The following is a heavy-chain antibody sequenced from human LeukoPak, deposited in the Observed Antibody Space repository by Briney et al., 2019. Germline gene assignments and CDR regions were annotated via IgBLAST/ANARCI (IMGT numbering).Heavy chain of an antibody. CDR1: GFTFNNYA. CDR3: AKADCRSINCYVKDF. J-gene: IGHJ6*04. Sequence: GGSLRLSCVASGFTFNNYAMNWVRQAPGKVLEWVSAISDSDGTTKYADSVKGRFTISTDKSKNTLYLQMNSLRAEDTAVYHCAKADCRSINCYVKDFWGKGTTVTVSS. CDR2: ISDSDGTT. D-gene: IGHD2-2*01. V-gene: IGHV3-23*01.